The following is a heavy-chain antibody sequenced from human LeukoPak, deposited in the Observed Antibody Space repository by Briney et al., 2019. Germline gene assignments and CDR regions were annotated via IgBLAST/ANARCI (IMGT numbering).Heavy chain of an antibody. CDR1: GYTFTSYD. V-gene: IGHV1-8*03. CDR2: MNPNSGNT. D-gene: IGHD2-2*01. J-gene: IGHJ4*02. CDR3: ARGPVYCSSTSCLYYFDY. Sequence: EASVKVSCKASGYTFTSYDINWVRQATGQGLEWMGWMNPNSGNTGYAQKSQGRVTITRNTSISTAYMELSSLRSEDTAVYYCARGPVYCSSTSCLYYFDYWGQGTLVTVSS.